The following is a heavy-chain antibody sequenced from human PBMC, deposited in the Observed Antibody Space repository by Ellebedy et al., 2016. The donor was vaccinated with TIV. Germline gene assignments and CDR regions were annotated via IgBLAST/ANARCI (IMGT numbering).Heavy chain of an antibody. V-gene: IGHV3-30*09. D-gene: IGHD4-23*01. CDR2: ISYDGSNK. J-gene: IGHJ5*02. CDR3: AKLTPYGTTRAGWAS. CDR1: GFTFSSYV. Sequence: GESLKISCAASGFTFSSYVMHWVRQAPGKGLEWVASISYDGSNKYYADAVKGRFAISRYNSENTLYLQMHSLRADDTAVYYCAKLTPYGTTRAGWASWGQGTLVTVSS.